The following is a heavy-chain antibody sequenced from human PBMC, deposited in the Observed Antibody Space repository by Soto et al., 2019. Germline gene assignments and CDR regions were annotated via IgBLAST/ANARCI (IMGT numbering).Heavy chain of an antibody. CDR1: GFTFSSYS. V-gene: IGHV3-48*01. CDR3: ARHPERIAQIGWFDP. D-gene: IGHD6-13*01. Sequence: GGSLRLSCAASGFTFSSYSMNWVRQAPGKGLEWVSYISSSSSTIYYADSVKGRFTISRDNAKNSLYLQMNSLRAEDTAVYYCARHPERIAQIGWFDPWGQGNLVTVPS. CDR2: ISSSSSTI. J-gene: IGHJ5*02.